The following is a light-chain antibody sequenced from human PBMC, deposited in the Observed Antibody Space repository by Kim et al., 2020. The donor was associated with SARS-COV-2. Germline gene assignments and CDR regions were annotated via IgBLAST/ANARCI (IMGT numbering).Light chain of an antibody. V-gene: IGLV3-19*01. CDR3: NSRGSNDNVL. CDR2: GKN. CDR1: SLRSYY. J-gene: IGLJ2*01. Sequence: SSELTQDPAVSVALGQTVRITCQGDSLRSYYATWYQQKPGQAPIVLIYGKNNRPSGIPDRFSGSSSGDTASLTITGTQAGDEADYYCNSRGSNDNVLFGG.